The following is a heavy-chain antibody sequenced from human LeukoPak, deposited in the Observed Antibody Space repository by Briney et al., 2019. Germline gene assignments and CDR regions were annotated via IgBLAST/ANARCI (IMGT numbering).Heavy chain of an antibody. CDR1: AFTYA. CDR2: ISGSGGST. V-gene: IGHV3-23*01. CDR3: ARESVGYYGMDV. J-gene: IGHJ6*02. Sequence: GGSLRLSCAASAFTYAMSWVRQAPGKGLGWVSVISGSGGSTYYADSVKGRFTISRDNSKNTLYLQMNSLRAEDTAVYYCARESVGYYGMDVWGQGTTVTVSS.